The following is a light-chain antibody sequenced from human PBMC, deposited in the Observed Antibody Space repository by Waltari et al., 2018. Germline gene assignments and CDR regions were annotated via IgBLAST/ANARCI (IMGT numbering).Light chain of an antibody. J-gene: IGKJ2*01. CDR3: QQCYDWPPYT. Sequence: EIVVTQSPATLSVSPGERATLYCRASQSIGDNLAWYQQKPGQAPKLLIFAASARLPGLPDRFSGRWSGTQFTLTISSLQSEDFAVYYCQQCYDWPPYTFGQGTKLEI. V-gene: IGKV3-15*01. CDR2: AAS. CDR1: QSIGDN.